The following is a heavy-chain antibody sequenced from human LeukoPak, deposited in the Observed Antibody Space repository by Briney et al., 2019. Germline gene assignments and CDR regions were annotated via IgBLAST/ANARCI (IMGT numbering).Heavy chain of an antibody. V-gene: IGHV3-30*03. CDR3: ARAGSGWYFDY. J-gene: IGHJ4*02. D-gene: IGHD6-19*01. Sequence: PGGSLRLSCAASGFTSSSYGIHWVRQAPGKGLEWVAVISYDGTNKYYADSVKGRFTISRDNAKNSLYLQMNSLRDEDTAVYYCARAGSGWYFDYWGQGTLVTVSS. CDR2: ISYDGTNK. CDR1: GFTSSSYG.